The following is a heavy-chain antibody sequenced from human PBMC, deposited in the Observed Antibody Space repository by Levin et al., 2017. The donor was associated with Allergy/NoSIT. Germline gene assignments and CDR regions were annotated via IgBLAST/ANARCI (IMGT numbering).Heavy chain of an antibody. J-gene: IGHJ2*01. CDR1: GGSISSYY. Sequence: SETLSLTCTVSGGSISSYYWSWIRQPPGKGLEWIGYIYYSGSTNYNPSLKSRVTISVDTSKNQFSLKLSSVTAADTAVYYCAARQDYYGSGSYYNDWYFDLWGRGTLVTVSS. V-gene: IGHV4-59*08. D-gene: IGHD3-10*01. CDR2: IYYSGST. CDR3: AARQDYYGSGSYYNDWYFDL.